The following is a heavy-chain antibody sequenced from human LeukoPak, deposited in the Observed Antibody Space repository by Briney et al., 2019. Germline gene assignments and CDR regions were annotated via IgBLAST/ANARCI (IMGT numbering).Heavy chain of an antibody. J-gene: IGHJ4*02. CDR3: ARLWRSPVNDDFDH. CDR1: GGSISSSSYY. V-gene: IGHV4-39*01. D-gene: IGHD1-1*01. CDR2: IYYSGST. Sequence: PSETLSLTCTVSGGSISSSSYYWGWIRQPPGKGLEWIGSIYYSGSTYYNPSLKSRVTISVDTSKNQFSLKLSSVTAVDTAVYYCARLWRSPVNDDFDHWGQGTLVTVSS.